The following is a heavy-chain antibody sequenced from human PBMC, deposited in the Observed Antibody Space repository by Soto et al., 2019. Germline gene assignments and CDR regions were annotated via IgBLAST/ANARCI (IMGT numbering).Heavy chain of an antibody. J-gene: IGHJ3*02. D-gene: IGHD4-17*01. CDR2: INHTGNT. CDR1: GGSFNDYY. CDR3: ARGPRTTVTKWNDAFDI. Sequence: SETLSLTCAVYGGSFNDYYWSWIRQPPGKGLEWIGEINHTGNTNYSPSLKSRVTISVDTSKKQFSLKLSSVTAADTAVYYCARGPRTTVTKWNDAFDIWGQGTMVT. V-gene: IGHV4-34*01.